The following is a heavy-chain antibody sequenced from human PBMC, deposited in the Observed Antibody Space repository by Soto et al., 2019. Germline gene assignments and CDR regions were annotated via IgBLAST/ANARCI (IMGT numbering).Heavy chain of an antibody. D-gene: IGHD1-1*01. V-gene: IGHV3-74*01. CDR2: INDDGIST. J-gene: IGHJ4*02. CDR3: TRGPRSTSTGTGAF. CDR1: GFDFSMHG. Sequence: GGSLRLSYGASGFDFSMHGVKWGRPVPGKGPGWVSRINDDGISTNYADSVKGRFTISRDNAKNTLYLQMNALRVEDTAVYYCTRGPRSTSTGTGAFWGQGTLVT.